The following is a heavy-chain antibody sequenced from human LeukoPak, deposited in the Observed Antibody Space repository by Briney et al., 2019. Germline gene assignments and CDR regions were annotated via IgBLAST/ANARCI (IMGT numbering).Heavy chain of an antibody. CDR3: AREAGYCSSTSCTADNWFDP. J-gene: IGHJ5*02. CDR1: GGSFSGYY. D-gene: IGHD2-2*01. V-gene: IGHV4-34*01. CDR2: INHSGST. Sequence: SETLSLTCAVYGGSFSGYYWSWIRQPPGKGLEWIGEINHSGSTNYNPSLKSRVTISVDTSKNQFSLKLSSVTAADTAVYYCAREAGYCSSTSCTADNWFDPWGQGTLVTVSS.